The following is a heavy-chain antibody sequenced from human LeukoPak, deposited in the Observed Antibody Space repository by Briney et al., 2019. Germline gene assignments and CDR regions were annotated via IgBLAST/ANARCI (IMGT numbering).Heavy chain of an antibody. CDR3: TRGRAGRAGYSYGYFSDY. V-gene: IGHV3-49*03. CDR2: IRSKAYGGTT. Sequence: GGSLRLSCTASGFTFGDYAMSWFRQAPGKGLEWVGFIRSKAYGGTTEYAASVKGRSTISRDDSKSIAYLQMNSLKTEDTAVYYCTRGRAGRAGYSYGYFSDYWGQGTLVTVSS. D-gene: IGHD5-18*01. J-gene: IGHJ4*02. CDR1: GFTFGDYA.